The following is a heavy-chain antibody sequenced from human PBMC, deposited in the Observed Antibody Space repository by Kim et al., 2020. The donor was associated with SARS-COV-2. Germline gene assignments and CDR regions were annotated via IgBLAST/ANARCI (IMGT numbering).Heavy chain of an antibody. CDR3: ARPNLLTYYYDSSGWF. CDR2: IYYSGST. V-gene: IGHV4-39*01. D-gene: IGHD3-22*01. CDR1: GGSISSSSYY. J-gene: IGHJ5*01. Sequence: SETLSLTCTVSGGSISSSSYYWGWIRQPPGKGLEWIGSIYYSGSTYYNPSLKSRVTISVDTSKNQFSLKLSSVTAADTAVYYCARPNLLTYYYDSSGWF.